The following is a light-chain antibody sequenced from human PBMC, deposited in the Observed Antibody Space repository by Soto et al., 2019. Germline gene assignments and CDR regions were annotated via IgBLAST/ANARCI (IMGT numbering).Light chain of an antibody. J-gene: IGKJ2*01. CDR1: QSISTS. CDR3: QQSYSTPT. Sequence: DIQMTQSPSSLSASVGDRVTITCRASQSISTSLNWYQQKPGKAPKLLIHTTSSLQRGVPSRFSGSGSGKDFTLTVDSLQPDDFATYYCQQSYSTPTFGQGPKVEIK. CDR2: TTS. V-gene: IGKV1-39*01.